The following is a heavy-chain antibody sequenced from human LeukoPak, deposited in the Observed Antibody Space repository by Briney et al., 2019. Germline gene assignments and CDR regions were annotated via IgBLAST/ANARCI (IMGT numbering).Heavy chain of an antibody. V-gene: IGHV1-2*02. CDR3: ARDALRNRHWGAWFDP. CDR1: GYTFTGHS. J-gene: IGHJ5*02. D-gene: IGHD7-27*01. CDR2: VSPNSGGT. Sequence: GASVKVSCKASGYTFTGHSIHWVRQAPGQGLEWMGWVSPNSGGTNYAQKFQGRVTMTRDTSISTAYMELSRLRSDDTAVYYCARDALRNRHWGAWFDPWGQGTLVTVSS.